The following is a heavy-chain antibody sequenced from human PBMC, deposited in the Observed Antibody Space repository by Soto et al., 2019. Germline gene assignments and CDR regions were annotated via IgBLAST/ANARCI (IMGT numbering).Heavy chain of an antibody. CDR3: ARSLVVVVAARNLVWFDP. Sequence: QVQLQESGPGLVKPSQTLSLTCTVSGGSISSGGYYWSWIRQHPGKGLEWIGYIYYSGSTYYNPSLKSRVTISVDTSKNQFSLKLSSVTAADTAVYYCARSLVVVVAARNLVWFDPWGQGTLVTVSS. V-gene: IGHV4-31*03. CDR1: GGSISSGGYY. J-gene: IGHJ5*02. CDR2: IYYSGST. D-gene: IGHD2-15*01.